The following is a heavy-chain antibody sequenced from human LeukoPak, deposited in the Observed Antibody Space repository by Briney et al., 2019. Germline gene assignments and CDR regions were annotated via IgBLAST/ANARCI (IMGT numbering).Heavy chain of an antibody. V-gene: IGHV3-11*01. D-gene: IGHD2-21*02. CDR3: ARDTAIKYYYGMDV. J-gene: IGHJ6*02. CDR2: ISSSGSTL. CDR1: GFTFSDYY. Sequence: GGSLRLSCAASGFTFSDYYMSWIRQAPGKGLEWVSYISSSGSTLYYADSVKGRFTISRDNAKNSLYLQMNSLRAEDTAVYYCARDTAIKYYYGMDVWGQGTTVTVSS.